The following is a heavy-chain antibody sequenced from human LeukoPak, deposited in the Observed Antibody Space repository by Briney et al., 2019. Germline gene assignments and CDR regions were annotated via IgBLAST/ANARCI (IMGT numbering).Heavy chain of an antibody. CDR1: GFTFTSYA. D-gene: IGHD3-10*01. Sequence: QAGGSLRLSCTASGFTFTSYAMHWVRQAPGKGLEWVAVISYDGSNKYYADSVKGRFTISRDNSKNTLYLQMNSLRAEDTAVYYCATDLLSGRLTHDAFDVWGQGTMVTVSS. CDR2: ISYDGSNK. J-gene: IGHJ3*01. V-gene: IGHV3-30*04. CDR3: ATDLLSGRLTHDAFDV.